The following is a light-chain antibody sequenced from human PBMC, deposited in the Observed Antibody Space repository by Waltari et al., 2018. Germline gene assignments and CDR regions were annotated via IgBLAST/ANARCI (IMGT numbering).Light chain of an antibody. CDR1: SLALGTYAF. V-gene: IGLV2-14*01. CDR2: DVI. J-gene: IGLJ2*01. Sequence: QSALTPPASVSASPGQSIPLSCTRPSLALGTYAFVSWYQQHTGKAPKLIIFDVIRRPSGVSYRFSGSKSGNTASLTISGLQTEDEADYYCASYTSSNTLLFGGGTTLTVL. CDR3: ASYTSSNTLL.